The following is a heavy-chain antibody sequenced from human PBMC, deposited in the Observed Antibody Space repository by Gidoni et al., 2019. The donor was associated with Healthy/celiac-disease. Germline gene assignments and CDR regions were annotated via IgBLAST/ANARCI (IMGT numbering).Heavy chain of an antibody. D-gene: IGHD3-22*01. V-gene: IGHV1-18*01. J-gene: IGHJ4*02. CDR1: GYTFTSYG. CDR3: ARDQASSSGYYLLLDY. Sequence: QVQLVQSGAEVKKPGASVKVSCKASGYTFTSYGISWVRQAPGQGLEWMGWISSYNGNTNYAQKRQGRVTMTTETSTSTAYMELRSLRSDDTAVYYCARDQASSSGYYLLLDYWGQGTLVTVSS. CDR2: ISSYNGNT.